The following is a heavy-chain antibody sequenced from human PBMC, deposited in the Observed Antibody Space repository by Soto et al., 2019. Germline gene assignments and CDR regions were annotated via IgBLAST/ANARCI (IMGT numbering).Heavy chain of an antibody. V-gene: IGHV5-51*01. Sequence: GESLKISCKGSGYRFVSYWIGWVRQMPGKGLEWMGIIYPGDSDTRYSPSFQGQVTMSVDKSISTAYLQWSSLKASDIDMYYCARIFNDAFDIWGQGPMVTV. J-gene: IGHJ3*02. CDR3: ARIFNDAFDI. CDR1: GYRFVSYW. CDR2: IYPGDSDT.